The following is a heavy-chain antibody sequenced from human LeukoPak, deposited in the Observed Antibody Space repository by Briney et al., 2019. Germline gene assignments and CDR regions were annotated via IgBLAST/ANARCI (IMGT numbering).Heavy chain of an antibody. V-gene: IGHV4-34*01. D-gene: IGHD1-7*01. CDR1: GGSISSYY. CDR2: INHSGST. CDR3: ARATGTTGGAFDI. Sequence: TSSETLSLTCTVSGGSISSYYWSWIRQPPGKGLEWIGEINHSGSTNYNPSLKSRVTISVDTSKNQFSLKLSSVTAADTAVYYCARATGTTGGAFDIWGQGTMVTVSS. J-gene: IGHJ3*02.